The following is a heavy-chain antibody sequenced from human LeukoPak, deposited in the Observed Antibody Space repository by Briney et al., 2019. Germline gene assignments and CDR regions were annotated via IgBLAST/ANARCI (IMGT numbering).Heavy chain of an antibody. J-gene: IGHJ4*02. D-gene: IGHD3-10*01. CDR1: GGSISSSRYY. CDR3: AREPVGGSGSYYKGDGFDYFDY. CDR2: IYYSGST. Sequence: SETLSLTCTVSGGSISSSRYYWGWIRQPPGKGLEWIGSIYYSGSTYYNPSLKSRVTISVDTSKNQFSLKLSSVTAADTAVYYCAREPVGGSGSYYKGDGFDYFDYWGQGTLVTVSS. V-gene: IGHV4-39*07.